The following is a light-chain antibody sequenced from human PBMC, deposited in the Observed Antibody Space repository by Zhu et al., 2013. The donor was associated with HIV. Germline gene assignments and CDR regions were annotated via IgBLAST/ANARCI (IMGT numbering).Light chain of an antibody. CDR3: QQRSNWLT. CDR1: QSVSSSY. J-gene: IGKJ4*01. CDR2: GAS. Sequence: EIVLTQSPGTLSLSPGERATLSCRASQSVSSSYLAWYQQKPGQAPRLLIYGASNRATGIPARFSGSGSGTDFTLTISSLEPEDFAVYYCQQRSNWLTFGGGPRWRSN. V-gene: IGKV3D-20*02.